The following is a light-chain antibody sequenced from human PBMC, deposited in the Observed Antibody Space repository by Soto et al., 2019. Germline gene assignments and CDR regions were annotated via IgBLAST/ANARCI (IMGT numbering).Light chain of an antibody. J-gene: IGKJ1*01. V-gene: IGKV1-5*01. CDR3: QQYNSYLWK. Sequence: DIQMTQSPSTLSASVGDRVTITCRASQSISSWLAWYQQKPGKAPKLLIYDASSLESGVPSRFSGSGSVTEFTLTISSLQPDDFATYYCQQYNSYLWKFGQGTKVEIK. CDR2: DAS. CDR1: QSISSW.